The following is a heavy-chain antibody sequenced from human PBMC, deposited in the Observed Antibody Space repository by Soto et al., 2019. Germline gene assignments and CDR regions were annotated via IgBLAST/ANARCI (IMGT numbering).Heavy chain of an antibody. V-gene: IGHV2-26*01. CDR2: IFSDNER. J-gene: IGHJ6*02. CDR3: ARMKVDSYQFYYAMDV. Sequence: ASGPTLVNPTETLTLTCTVSGFSLTTGKMGLSWIRQPPGKALEWLAHIFSDNERSYSTSLQGRLTISKDTSDSQVVLRMTNVDPVDTATYYCARMKVDSYQFYYAMDVWGQGXTVTVAS. D-gene: IGHD3-9*01. CDR1: GFSLTTGKMG.